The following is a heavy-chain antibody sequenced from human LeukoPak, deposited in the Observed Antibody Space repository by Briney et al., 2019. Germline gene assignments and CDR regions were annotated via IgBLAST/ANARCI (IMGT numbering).Heavy chain of an antibody. CDR1: GYSFTSYW. CDR2: IYPGDSDT. D-gene: IGHD2-2*01. V-gene: IGHV5-51*01. J-gene: IGHJ4*02. Sequence: GESRKISCKGSGYSFTSYWIGWVRQMPGKGLEWMGIIYPGDSDTRYSPSFQGQVTISADKSISTAYLQWSSLKASDTAMYYCARTAGHCSSTSCYSEKYYFDYWGQGTLVTVSS. CDR3: ARTAGHCSSTSCYSEKYYFDY.